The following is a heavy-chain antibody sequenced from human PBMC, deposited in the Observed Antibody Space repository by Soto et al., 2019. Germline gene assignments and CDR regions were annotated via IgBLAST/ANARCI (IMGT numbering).Heavy chain of an antibody. CDR2: IIPIFGTA. CDR3: ARDTTGVGATRGDAFDI. J-gene: IGHJ3*02. V-gene: IGHV1-69*13. D-gene: IGHD1-26*01. CDR1: GGTFSSYA. Sequence: SVKVSCRASGGTFSSYAISWVRQAPGQGLEWMGGIIPIFGTANYAQKFQGRVTITADESTSTAYMELSSLRSEDTAVYYCARDTTGVGATRGDAFDIWGQGTMVTVSS.